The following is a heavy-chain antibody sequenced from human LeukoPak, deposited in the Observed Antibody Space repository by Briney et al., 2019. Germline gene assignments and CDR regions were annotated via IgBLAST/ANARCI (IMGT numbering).Heavy chain of an antibody. D-gene: IGHD3-3*01. J-gene: IGHJ4*02. CDR3: AREGTIFGVVKSSDY. Sequence: SVKVSCKASGGTFSSYAISWVRQAPGQGLEWMGGIIPIFGTANYAQKFQGRVTITADESTSTAYMELSSLRSEDTAVYYCAREGTIFGVVKSSDYWGQGTLVTVSS. CDR1: GGTFSSYA. V-gene: IGHV1-69*13. CDR2: IIPIFGTA.